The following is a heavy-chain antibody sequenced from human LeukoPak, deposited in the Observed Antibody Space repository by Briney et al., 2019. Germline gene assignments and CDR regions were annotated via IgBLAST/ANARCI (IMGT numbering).Heavy chain of an antibody. Sequence: GGSLRLSCAASGFTFSSYEMNWVRQAPGKGLEWVSSISSSSSYIYYADSVKGRFTISRDNAKNSLYLQMNSLRAEDTAVYYCARISSSGGSLNDYWGQGTLVTVSS. D-gene: IGHD2-15*01. CDR2: ISSSSSYI. CDR1: GFTFSSYE. V-gene: IGHV3-21*01. CDR3: ARISSSGGSLNDY. J-gene: IGHJ4*02.